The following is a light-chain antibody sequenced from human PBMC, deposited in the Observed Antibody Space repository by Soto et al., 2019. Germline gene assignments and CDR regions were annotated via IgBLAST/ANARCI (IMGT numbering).Light chain of an antibody. V-gene: IGKV1-39*01. CDR2: AAS. CDR3: QQGYSNPWT. CDR1: QTVNTY. J-gene: IGKJ1*01. Sequence: DIQMTQPPPSLSASIGDRVTITCRASQTVNTYLHWYQQKPGKAPKLLIYAASNLQSGVPSRFSGSGSGTNFTLSLNSLQPEDFATYYCQQGYSNPWTFGQGTKVDI.